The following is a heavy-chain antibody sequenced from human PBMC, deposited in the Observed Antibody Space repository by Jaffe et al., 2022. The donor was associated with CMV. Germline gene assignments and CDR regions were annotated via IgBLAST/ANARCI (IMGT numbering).Heavy chain of an antibody. CDR3: ARGFNYGPFAD. CDR2: ITWSGDST. D-gene: IGHD5-18*01. Sequence: EVQLVESGGGVVRPGGSLRLSCAASGSTFADHGMSWVRQVPGKGLEWVSGITWSGDSTDYADSVKGRFTISRDNAKKSLYLQMNSLRAEDTALYYCARGFNYGPFADWGQGTLVTVSS. J-gene: IGHJ4*02. V-gene: IGHV3-20*04. CDR1: GSTFADHG.